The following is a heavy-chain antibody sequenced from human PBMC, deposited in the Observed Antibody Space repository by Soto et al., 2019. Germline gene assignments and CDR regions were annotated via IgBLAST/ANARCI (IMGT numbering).Heavy chain of an antibody. Sequence: PGGSLRLSCAASGFTFSSYAMHWVRQAPGKWLEWVAVISYDGSNKYYADSVKGRLTISRDNSKNTLYLQMKSLRAEDTAVYYCARDRGITIFGVAPDAFDIWGQGTMVTVSS. CDR1: GFTFSSYA. V-gene: IGHV3-30-3*01. CDR2: ISYDGSNK. D-gene: IGHD3-3*01. J-gene: IGHJ3*02. CDR3: ARDRGITIFGVAPDAFDI.